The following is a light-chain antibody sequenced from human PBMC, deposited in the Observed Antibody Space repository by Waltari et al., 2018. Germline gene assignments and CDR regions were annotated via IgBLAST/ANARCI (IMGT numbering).Light chain of an antibody. CDR2: SNT. CDR1: SSNIGGNS. Sequence: QSVLTQPPSASGTPGQRVTISCSGSSSNIGGNSVNWYQQLPGTAPKLPIYSNTQRPSGVPYRFSGSKAGTSASLAISGLQSEDEADYYCAAWDDSLNGFYVFGTGTRVTVL. J-gene: IGLJ1*01. V-gene: IGLV1-44*01. CDR3: AAWDDSLNGFYV.